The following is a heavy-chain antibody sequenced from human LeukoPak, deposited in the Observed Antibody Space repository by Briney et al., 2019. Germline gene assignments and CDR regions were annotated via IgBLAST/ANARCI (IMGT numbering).Heavy chain of an antibody. CDR3: VRSPACSSGTCYPNWFDP. CDR2: TYPGDSNT. Sequence: ESLKISCKGSGYSFTSYWIGWVRQMPGKGLEWMGITYPGDSNTRYSPSFQGQVTISADKSISSAYLQWSSLKASDTAMYYCVRSPACSSGTCYPNWFDPWGQGTLVTVSS. V-gene: IGHV5-51*01. CDR1: GYSFTSYW. D-gene: IGHD2-15*01. J-gene: IGHJ5*02.